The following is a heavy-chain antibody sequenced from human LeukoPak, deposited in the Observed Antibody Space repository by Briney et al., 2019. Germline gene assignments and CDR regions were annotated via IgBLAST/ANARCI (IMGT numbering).Heavy chain of an antibody. CDR2: LNGDGRSI. CDR1: GFTFSNYK. D-gene: IGHD3-16*01. CDR3: ARGGSSYGSFDS. V-gene: IGHV3-74*01. Sequence: GGSLRLSCSASGFTFSNYKMHWVSEAPGKGLVWGSRLNGDGRSIGYADSVKGRFTISRDNAKNSLFLQMNSLRVKDTAVYYCARGGSSYGSFDSWGQGTLVTVSS. J-gene: IGHJ4*02.